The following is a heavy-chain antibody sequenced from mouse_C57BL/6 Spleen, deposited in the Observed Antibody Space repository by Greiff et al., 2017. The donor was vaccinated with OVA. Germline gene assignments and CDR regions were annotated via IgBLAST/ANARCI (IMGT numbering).Heavy chain of an antibody. J-gene: IGHJ2*01. Sequence: DVMLVESGGGLVKPGGSLKLSCAASGFTFSDYGMHWVRQAPEKGLEWVAYISSGSSTIYYADTVKGRFTISRDNAKNTLFLQMTSLRSEDTAMYYCARHRSSYKYYFDYWGQGTTLTVSS. CDR1: GFTFSDYG. D-gene: IGHD1-1*01. CDR3: ARHRSSYKYYFDY. V-gene: IGHV5-17*01. CDR2: ISSGSSTI.